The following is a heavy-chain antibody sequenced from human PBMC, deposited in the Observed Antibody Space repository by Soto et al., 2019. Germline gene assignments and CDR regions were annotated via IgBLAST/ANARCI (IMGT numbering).Heavy chain of an antibody. CDR2: ISYDGSNK. V-gene: IGHV3-30*18. D-gene: IGHD1-7*01. Sequence: QVQLVESGGGVVQPGRSLRLSCAASGFTFSSYGMHWVRQAPGKGLEWVAVISYDGSNKYYADSVKGRFTISRDNSKNTLYLQMNSLRAEDTAVYYCAKGPYGITGTFPLDYWGQGTLVTVSS. CDR3: AKGPYGITGTFPLDY. J-gene: IGHJ4*02. CDR1: GFTFSSYG.